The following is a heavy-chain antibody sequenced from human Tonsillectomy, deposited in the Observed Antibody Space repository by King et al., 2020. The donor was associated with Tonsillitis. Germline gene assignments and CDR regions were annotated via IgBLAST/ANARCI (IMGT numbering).Heavy chain of an antibody. Sequence: VQLVESGGGLVQPGGSLRLSCAASGFTFSSYEMNWVRQAPGKGLEWVSYISSSGSTIYYADSVKGRFTISRDNAKNSLYLPMDSLRAEDTAVYYCAADGGSDYYDSSAYYVDMCYWGQGTLVTVSS. CDR3: AADGGSDYYDSSAYYVDMCY. J-gene: IGHJ4*02. CDR1: GFTFSSYE. D-gene: IGHD3-22*01. V-gene: IGHV3-48*03. CDR2: ISSSGSTI.